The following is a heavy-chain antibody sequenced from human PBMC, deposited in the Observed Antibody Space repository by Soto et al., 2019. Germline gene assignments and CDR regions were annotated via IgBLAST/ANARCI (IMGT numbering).Heavy chain of an antibody. CDR1: GFTFRNYA. J-gene: IGHJ5*02. V-gene: IGHV3-23*01. CDR3: VKDGVARNGNWDWFDP. D-gene: IGHD6-19*01. CDR2: IHGEGAGS. Sequence: EVELLESGGGLVQPGGSVRLSCAASGFTFRNYAMSWVRQAPGKGLEWVSSIHGEGAGSFYADAVKGRFTVSRDASKQTLYLQMSSLRVDDTAVYYCVKDGVARNGNWDWFDPWGQGTLVTVAS.